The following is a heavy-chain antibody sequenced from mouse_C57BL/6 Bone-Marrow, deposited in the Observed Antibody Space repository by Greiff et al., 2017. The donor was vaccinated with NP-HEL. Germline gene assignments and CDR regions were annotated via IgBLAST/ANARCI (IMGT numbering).Heavy chain of an antibody. CDR1: GFTFSSYG. J-gene: IGHJ4*01. CDR2: ISSGGSYT. CDR3: ARRGTTVSYAMDY. D-gene: IGHD1-1*01. V-gene: IGHV5-6*02. Sequence: EVKVVESGGDLVKPGGSLKLSCAASGFTFSSYGMSWVRQTPDKRLEWVATISSGGSYTYYPDSVKGRFTISRDNAKNTLYLQMSSLKSEDTAMYYCARRGTTVSYAMDYWGQGTSVTVSS.